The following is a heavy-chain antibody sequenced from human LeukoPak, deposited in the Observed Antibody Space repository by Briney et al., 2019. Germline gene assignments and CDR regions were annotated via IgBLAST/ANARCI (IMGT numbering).Heavy chain of an antibody. CDR2: INHSGST. Sequence: SETLSLTCAVYGGSFSGYYWSWIRQPPGKGLEWIGEINHSGSTNYNPSLKSRVTISVDTSKNQFSLKLSSVTAADTAVYYCARGLTTYYRTFDYWGQGTLVTVSS. CDR1: GGSFSGYY. V-gene: IGHV4-34*01. CDR3: ARGLTTYYRTFDY. D-gene: IGHD3-10*01. J-gene: IGHJ4*02.